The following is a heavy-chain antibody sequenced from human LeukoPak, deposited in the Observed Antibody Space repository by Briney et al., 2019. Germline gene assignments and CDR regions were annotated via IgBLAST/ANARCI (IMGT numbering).Heavy chain of an antibody. CDR1: GFTFSSYW. V-gene: IGHV3-30-3*01. D-gene: IGHD3-3*01. CDR2: MAHDGSNI. CDR3: ARASDRMYDEFWEGYFSSFDF. J-gene: IGHJ4*02. Sequence: GGSLRLSCAASGFTFSSYWMNWVRQAPGKGLEWVAVMAHDGSNIYYAGSVQGRFTISRDDSKDTLHLQMNSLRLEDTAVYYCARASDRMYDEFWEGYFSSFDFWGQGTLVTVSS.